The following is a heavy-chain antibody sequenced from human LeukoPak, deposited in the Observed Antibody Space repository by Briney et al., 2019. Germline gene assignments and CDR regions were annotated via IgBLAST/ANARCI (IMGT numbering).Heavy chain of an antibody. CDR1: GGTFSSYT. D-gene: IGHD3-9*01. CDR2: INPNSGGT. V-gene: IGHV1-2*02. CDR3: ARDLSLRYFDWLPGLPPLYYYYMDV. Sequence: ASVKVPCKASGGTFSSYTISWVRQAPGQGLEWMGWINPNSGGTNYAQKFQGRVTMTRDTSISTAYMELSRLRSDDTAVYYCARDLSLRYFDWLPGLPPLYYYYMDVWGKGTTVTVSS. J-gene: IGHJ6*03.